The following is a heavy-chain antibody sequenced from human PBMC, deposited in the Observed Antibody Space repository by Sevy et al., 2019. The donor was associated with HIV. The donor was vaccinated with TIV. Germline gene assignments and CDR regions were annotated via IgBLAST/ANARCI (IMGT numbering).Heavy chain of an antibody. CDR3: AKDRVSGTYYTGDFDY. D-gene: IGHD3-10*01. V-gene: IGHV3-23*01. CDR1: GFTFSTYA. CDR2: ITISGGST. Sequence: GGSLRLSCAASGFTFSTYAMTWVRQAPGEGLEWVSVITISGGSTYYADSVKGRFTISRDNSKNNWYRQMNSLRAEDTAVYYCAKDRVSGTYYTGDFDYWGQGTMVTVSS. J-gene: IGHJ4*02.